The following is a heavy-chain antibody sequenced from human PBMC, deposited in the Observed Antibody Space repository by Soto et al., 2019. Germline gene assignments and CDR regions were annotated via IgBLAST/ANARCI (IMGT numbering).Heavy chain of an antibody. J-gene: IGHJ6*02. CDR3: AREVRVGALNYYYYFGMDV. V-gene: IGHV4-34*01. Sequence: PSETLSLTCAVYGASFSGYYWSWIRQPPGKGLELIGEINHTGSTNYNPSLKSRVTISVDTSKNQFSLKLSSVTAADTAVYYCAREVRVGALNYYYYFGMDVWGQGTTVTVSS. CDR2: INHTGST. D-gene: IGHD1-26*01. CDR1: GASFSGYY.